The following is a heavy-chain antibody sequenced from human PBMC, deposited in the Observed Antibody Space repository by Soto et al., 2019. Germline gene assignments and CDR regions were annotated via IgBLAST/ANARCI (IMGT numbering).Heavy chain of an antibody. CDR3: ANSIAVAAHWDY. J-gene: IGHJ4*02. CDR1: GFHFCSRA. D-gene: IGHD6-19*01. V-gene: IGHV3-23*01. CDR2: ISGSGNST. Sequence: GFLRPPFGSLGFHFCSRALSRGRPAPGKGLEWVSTISGSGNSTYYADSVKGRFTISRDNSKNTLYLQMSSLRAEDTAVYYCANSIAVAAHWDYWGQGTLVTVSS.